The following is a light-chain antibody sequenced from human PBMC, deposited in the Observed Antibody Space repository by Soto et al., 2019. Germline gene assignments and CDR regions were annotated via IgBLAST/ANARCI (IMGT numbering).Light chain of an antibody. J-gene: IGKJ1*01. CDR1: QSISNW. Sequence: DIQMTQSPSTLSASVGDRVAIPCRASQSISNWLAWYQQKPGKAPKLLIYRASSLESGVPSRFSGSGSGTEFTLTISSLQPDDFAAYFCQQYNTYSTFGQGTKVDI. CDR2: RAS. V-gene: IGKV1-5*03. CDR3: QQYNTYST.